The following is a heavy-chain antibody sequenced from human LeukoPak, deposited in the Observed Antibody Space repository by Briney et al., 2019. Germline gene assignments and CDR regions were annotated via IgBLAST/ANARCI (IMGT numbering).Heavy chain of an antibody. V-gene: IGHV1-2*06. CDR3: PREMTTIVVVGAARNVAFDI. CDR1: GYTFTGFS. CDR2: FNPNSGGT. J-gene: IGHJ3*02. Sequence: GASVKVSCKASGYTFTGFSMHWVRQAPGQGLEWMGRFNPNSGGTNYAQKFQGRVTMTRDTSIRTAYMELSRLSTTDPAVYYRPREMTTIVVVGAARNVAFDIWGQGTMVTVSS. D-gene: IGHD2-15*01.